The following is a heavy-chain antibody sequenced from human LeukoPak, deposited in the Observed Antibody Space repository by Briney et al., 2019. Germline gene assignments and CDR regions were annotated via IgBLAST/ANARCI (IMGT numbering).Heavy chain of an antibody. CDR2: MSYDGSNK. Sequence: GGSLRLSCAASGFTFDIYAMHWVRQAPGRGLEWVAVMSYDGSNKYYADSVKGRFTISRDNSRNTLHLQMSSLRVADTAVYYCARDQVELCSSGSCYVIDNWGPGTLVAVSS. CDR1: GFTFDIYA. D-gene: IGHD2-15*01. V-gene: IGHV3-30*04. J-gene: IGHJ4*02. CDR3: ARDQVELCSSGSCYVIDN.